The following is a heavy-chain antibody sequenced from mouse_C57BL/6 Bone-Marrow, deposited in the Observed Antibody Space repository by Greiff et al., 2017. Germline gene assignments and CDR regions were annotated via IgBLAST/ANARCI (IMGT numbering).Heavy chain of an antibody. D-gene: IGHD2-1*01. Sequence: EVQLQQSGPELVKPGASVKISCKASGYTFTDYYMNWVKQSHGKSLEWIGDINPNNGGTSYNQKFKGKATLTVDKSSSTAYMELRSLTSEDSAVYYWERDGNPYYYAVDYWGQGTSAPVSS. CDR3: ERDGNPYYYAVDY. CDR2: INPNNGGT. CDR1: GYTFTDYY. J-gene: IGHJ4*01. V-gene: IGHV1-26*01.